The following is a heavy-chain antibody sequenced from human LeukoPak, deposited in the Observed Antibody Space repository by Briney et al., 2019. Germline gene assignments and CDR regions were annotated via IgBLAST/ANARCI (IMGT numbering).Heavy chain of an antibody. V-gene: IGHV3-33*01. Sequence: GGSLRLSCAASGFTFSSHGMHWVRQAPGKGLEWVAVIWYDGSNKYYADSVKGRFTISRDNSKNTLYLQMNSLRAEDTAVYYCARGLYDSSGYYDHLDYWGQGTLVTVSS. J-gene: IGHJ4*02. D-gene: IGHD3-22*01. CDR2: IWYDGSNK. CDR3: ARGLYDSSGYYDHLDY. CDR1: GFTFSSHG.